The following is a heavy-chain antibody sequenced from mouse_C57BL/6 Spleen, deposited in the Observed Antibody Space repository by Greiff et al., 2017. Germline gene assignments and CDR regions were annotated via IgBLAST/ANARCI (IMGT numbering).Heavy chain of an antibody. CDR3: AKHRYYGNYDWYFDV. D-gene: IGHD2-1*01. CDR1: GFSLTSYG. Sequence: QVQLKESGPGLVAPSQCLSITCTVSGFSLTSYGVDWVRQTPGKGLEWLGVICGGGSTNYNSALMSRLSTSKDNSKCQFFLKMNRLKNDDTAMYYCAKHRYYGNYDWYFDVWGTGTTVTVSS. J-gene: IGHJ1*03. CDR2: ICGGGST. V-gene: IGHV2-9*01.